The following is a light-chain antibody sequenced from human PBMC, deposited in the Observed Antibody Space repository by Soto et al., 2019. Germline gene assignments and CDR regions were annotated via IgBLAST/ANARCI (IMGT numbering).Light chain of an antibody. CDR3: CSYAGRYTL. J-gene: IGLJ2*01. Sequence: QSALTQPRSVSGSPGQSVTISCTGTSSDVGSYNYVSWYQQHPGKAPKFIIYDVTKRPSGVPDRFSGSKSGNTASLTISGLQAEDEADYYCCSYAGRYTLFGGGTKVTVL. CDR2: DVT. V-gene: IGLV2-11*01. CDR1: SSDVGSYNY.